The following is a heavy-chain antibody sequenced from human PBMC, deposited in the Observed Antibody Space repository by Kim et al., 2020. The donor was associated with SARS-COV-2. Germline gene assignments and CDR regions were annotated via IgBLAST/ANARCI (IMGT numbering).Heavy chain of an antibody. CDR2: VTPGGSA. Sequence: GGSLRLSCATSGFTFAKFAMAWVRQAPGKGPEWVSGVTPGGSAYYADSVKGRFTMSKDKPNNMVYLQMSSLRVEDTAVYYCAKLGDDLRLIVDRWGQGTLVTV. V-gene: IGHV3-23*01. D-gene: IGHD2-21*02. J-gene: IGHJ5*02. CDR1: GFTFAKFA. CDR3: AKLGDDLRLIVDR.